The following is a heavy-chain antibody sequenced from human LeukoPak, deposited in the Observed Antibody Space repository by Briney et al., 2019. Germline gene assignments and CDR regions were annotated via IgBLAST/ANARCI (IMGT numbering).Heavy chain of an antibody. CDR1: GFDFEDNG. J-gene: IGHJ6*03. CDR3: ASVGPGYCYRSMDV. CDR2: IDWNGGNT. Sequence: PGGSLRLSCAASGFDFEDNGMNWVRQAPGKGLEWVTGIDWNGGNTGYADSVKGRFTISRDNAKKSLYLEMHSLRVEDTALYYCASVGPGYCYRSMDVWGKGTTVIVSS. V-gene: IGHV3-20*04. D-gene: IGHD2-15*01.